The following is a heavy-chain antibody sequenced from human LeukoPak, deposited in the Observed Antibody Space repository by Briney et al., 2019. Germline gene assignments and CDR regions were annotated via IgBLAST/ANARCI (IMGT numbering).Heavy chain of an antibody. V-gene: IGHV1-46*01. D-gene: IGHD2-2*01. CDR1: GYTFTSYY. Sequence: ASVKVSCKASGYTFTSYYMHWVRQAPGQGLEWMGIINPSGGSSSYAQKFQGRVTMTRDTSTSTVYMELSSLRSEDTAVYYCAHQNEVVPAAINYYYMDVWGKGTTVTVSS. CDR2: INPSGGSS. CDR3: AHQNEVVPAAINYYYMDV. J-gene: IGHJ6*03.